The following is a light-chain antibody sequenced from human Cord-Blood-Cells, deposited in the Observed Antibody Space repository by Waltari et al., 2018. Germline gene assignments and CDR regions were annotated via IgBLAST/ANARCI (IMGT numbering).Light chain of an antibody. Sequence: QSALTQPRSVSGSPGPSVTISCTATSSDVGGYNYVSWYQQHPGNAPKLMIYDVSTRPSGVPDRFSGSKSGNTASLTISGLQAEDEADYYCCSYAGSYTLVFGGGTKLTVL. V-gene: IGLV2-11*01. CDR1: SSDVGGYNY. CDR2: DVS. J-gene: IGLJ2*01. CDR3: CSYAGSYTLV.